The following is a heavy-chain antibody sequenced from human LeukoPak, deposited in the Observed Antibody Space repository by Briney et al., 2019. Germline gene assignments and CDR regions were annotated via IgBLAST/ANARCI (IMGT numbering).Heavy chain of an antibody. CDR1: GFTFKNYA. CDR3: ANAGSDTMRGY. J-gene: IGHJ4*02. D-gene: IGHD3-22*01. V-gene: IGHV3-23*01. CDR2: ISGSGDTT. Sequence: GGSLRLSCVASGFTFKNYAMTWVRQAPGKGLEWVSGISGSGDTTYYADSGKGRFTIFRDNSKNTLYLQMTNPRADDTAVYYCANAGSDTMRGYWGQGTPVTVSS.